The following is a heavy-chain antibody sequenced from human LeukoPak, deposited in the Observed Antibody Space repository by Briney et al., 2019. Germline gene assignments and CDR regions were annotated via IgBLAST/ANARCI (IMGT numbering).Heavy chain of an antibody. J-gene: IGHJ5*02. D-gene: IGHD6-13*01. CDR2: INHSGST. Sequence: SETLSLTCAVYGGSFSGYYWSWIRQPPGKGLEWIGEINHSGSTNYNPSLKSRVTISVDTSKNQFSPKLSSVTAADTAVYYCARVGYSGSSSWGQGTLVTVSS. CDR3: ARVGYSGSSS. V-gene: IGHV4-34*01. CDR1: GGSFSGYY.